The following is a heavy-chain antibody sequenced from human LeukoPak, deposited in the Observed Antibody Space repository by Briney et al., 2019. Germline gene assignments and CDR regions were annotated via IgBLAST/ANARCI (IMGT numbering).Heavy chain of an antibody. D-gene: IGHD3-10*01. J-gene: IGHJ5*02. V-gene: IGHV4-59*08. CDR3: ASFSWGSGSYNQEAIWSWFDP. CDR2: INYSGNT. CDR1: GGSISSYY. Sequence: SETLSLTCTVSGGSISSYYGSWIRQPPGKGLEWIGYINYSGNTNYNPSLKSRVTISVDTSKNQFSLKLSSVTAADTAVYYCASFSWGSGSYNQEAIWSWFDPWGQGTLVTVSS.